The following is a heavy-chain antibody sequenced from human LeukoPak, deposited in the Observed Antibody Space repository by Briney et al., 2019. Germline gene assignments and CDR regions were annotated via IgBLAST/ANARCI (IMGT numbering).Heavy chain of an antibody. J-gene: IGHJ4*02. V-gene: IGHV1-69*04. CDR2: IIPILGIA. Sequence: SVKVSCKASGYTFTSYGISWVRQAPGQGLEWMGRIIPILGIANYAQKFQGRVTITADKSTSTAYMELSSLRSEDTAVYYCARAESGYYYGSGSYYNFDYWGQGTLVTVSS. D-gene: IGHD3-10*01. CDR1: GYTFTSYG. CDR3: ARAESGYYYGSGSYYNFDY.